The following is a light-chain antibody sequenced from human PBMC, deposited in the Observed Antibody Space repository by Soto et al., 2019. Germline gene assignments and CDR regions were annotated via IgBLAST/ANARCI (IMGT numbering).Light chain of an antibody. V-gene: IGKV3-11*01. CDR2: DAS. CDR3: QQGSNWPPGLT. Sequence: DIVLTQSPATLSLSPGERATLSCRASQSVSSYLAWYQQKPGQAPRLLIYDASIRATGIPARFSGSGSGTDFTLTISSLESEDFAVYYCQQGSNWPPGLTFGGGTKVEIK. CDR1: QSVSSY. J-gene: IGKJ4*01.